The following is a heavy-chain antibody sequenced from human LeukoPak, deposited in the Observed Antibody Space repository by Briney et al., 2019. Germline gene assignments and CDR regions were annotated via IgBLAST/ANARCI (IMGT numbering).Heavy chain of an antibody. CDR3: ARARTGGTWSFDP. D-gene: IGHD2-15*01. CDR2: ITGSGTYI. V-gene: IGHV3-21*01. J-gene: IGHJ5*02. Sequence: GGSLRLSCAASRFTFSSYSMNWVRQAPGKGLEWVSSITGSGTYIYYADSVKGRFTISRDNAKNSLYLQMNNLRAEDTVVYYCARARTGGTWSFDPWGQGTLVTVSS. CDR1: RFTFSSYS.